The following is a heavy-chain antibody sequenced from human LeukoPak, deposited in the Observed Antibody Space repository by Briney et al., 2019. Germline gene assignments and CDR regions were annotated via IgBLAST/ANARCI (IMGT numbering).Heavy chain of an antibody. CDR1: GFTFSSYN. V-gene: IGHV3-21*01. D-gene: IGHD3-10*01. CDR3: ARDRGFGELLYTRGPDY. CDR2: ISITSTYV. J-gene: IGHJ4*02. Sequence: VGSLRLSCAASGFTFSSYNMNWVRQAPGKGLEWVSSISITSTYVYYADSVKGRFTISRDNAKKSVFLQLDSLRAEDTAIYYCARDRGFGELLYTRGPDYWGQGTLVSVSS.